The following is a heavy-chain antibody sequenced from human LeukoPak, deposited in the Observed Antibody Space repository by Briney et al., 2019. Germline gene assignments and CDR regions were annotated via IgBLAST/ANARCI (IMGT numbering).Heavy chain of an antibody. CDR1: ENIFSSYA. CDR2: IIPTLGVA. J-gene: IGHJ6*02. Sequence: SVKVSCKASENIFSSYAISWVRQAPGLGLEWMGRIIPTLGVADYAQKFQGRITITADTSTNTAYMELSSLGSEDTAVYSCARDRHDYVWGSYRPTHYYGMDVWGQGTTVTVSS. V-gene: IGHV1-69*04. D-gene: IGHD3-16*02. CDR3: ARDRHDYVWGSYRPTHYYGMDV.